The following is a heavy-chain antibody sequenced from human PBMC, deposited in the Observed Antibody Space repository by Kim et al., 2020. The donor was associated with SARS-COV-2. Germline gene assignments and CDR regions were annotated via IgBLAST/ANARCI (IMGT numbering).Heavy chain of an antibody. V-gene: IGHV3-73*01. D-gene: IGHD2-15*01. Sequence: GGSLRLSCAASGFTFSDSHMHWVRQASGKGLEWVGHIRNKADNSATAYAASVQGRFTISRDDSKNTAYLQMDSLKTDDTDVYYCTGQSHSGHDYWAQGTL. CDR3: TGQSHSGHDY. CDR1: GFTFSDSH. J-gene: IGHJ4*02. CDR2: IRNKADNSAT.